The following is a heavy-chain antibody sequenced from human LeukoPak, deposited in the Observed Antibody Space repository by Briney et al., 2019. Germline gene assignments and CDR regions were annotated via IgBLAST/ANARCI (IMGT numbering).Heavy chain of an antibody. CDR2: IYYSGST. V-gene: IGHV4-31*03. CDR3: ARHGPPQYYDFWSGYYFHAFDI. J-gene: IGHJ3*02. D-gene: IGHD3-3*01. Sequence: SETLSLTCTVSGGSISSGGYYWSWIRQHPGKGLEWIGYIYYSGSTYYNPSLKSRVTISVDTSKNQFSLKLSSVTAADTAVYYCARHGPPQYYDFWSGYYFHAFDIWGQGTMVTVSS. CDR1: GGSISSGGYY.